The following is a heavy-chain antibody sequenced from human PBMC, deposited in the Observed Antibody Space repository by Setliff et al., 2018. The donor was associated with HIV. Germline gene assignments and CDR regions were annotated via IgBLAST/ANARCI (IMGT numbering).Heavy chain of an antibody. V-gene: IGHV1-2*06. J-gene: IGHJ3*02. D-gene: IGHD6-19*01. Sequence: ASVKVSCKASGYTFTGYYMHWVRQAPGQGLEWMGRINPNSGGTNYAQKFQGRVIMTTDTSTSTAYMELRSLRSDDTAVYYCARRDEEWLAPDAFDIWGQGTKVTDSS. CDR3: ARRDEEWLAPDAFDI. CDR2: INPNSGGT. CDR1: GYTFTGYY.